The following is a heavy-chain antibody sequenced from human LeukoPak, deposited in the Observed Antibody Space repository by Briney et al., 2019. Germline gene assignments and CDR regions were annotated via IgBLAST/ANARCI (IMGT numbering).Heavy chain of an antibody. V-gene: IGHV3-30-3*01. CDR2: ISYDGSNK. Sequence: GGSLRLSCAASGFTFSSYAMHWVRQVPGKGLEWVAVISYDGSNKYYADSVKGRFTISRDNSKNTLYLQMNSLRAEDTAVYYCARDRWGYSYGYYFDYWGQGTLVTVSS. CDR3: ARDRWGYSYGYYFDY. J-gene: IGHJ4*02. CDR1: GFTFSSYA. D-gene: IGHD5-18*01.